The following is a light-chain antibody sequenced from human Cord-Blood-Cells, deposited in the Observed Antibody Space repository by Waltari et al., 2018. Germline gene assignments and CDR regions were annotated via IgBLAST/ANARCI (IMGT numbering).Light chain of an antibody. Sequence: DIQMTQSPSSLSASVGDRVTITCRASQSMSSYLNWYQQKPGKAPKLLIYAASSLQSGVPSRFSGRGSGTYFPLTISSRQPEDFSTYYCQQSYSTPRPFGPGTQVDIK. V-gene: IGKV1-39*01. CDR3: QQSYSTPRP. CDR1: QSMSSY. J-gene: IGKJ3*01. CDR2: AAS.